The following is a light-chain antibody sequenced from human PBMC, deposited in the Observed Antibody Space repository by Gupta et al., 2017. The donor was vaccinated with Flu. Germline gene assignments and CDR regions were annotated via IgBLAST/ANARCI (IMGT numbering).Light chain of an antibody. J-gene: IGKJ1*01. V-gene: IGKV2-30*01. CDR3: RQSEHWPWA. Sequence: DVVMTQSPLSLPVTLGQPASISCRSSQSLVYSDGNTVLHWFQQRPGQSPRRLIYLVSHRESGVPDRFSGSGSGTEFTLKISRVEAEDVGIYSCRQSEHWPWAFGQGTKVEIK. CDR2: LVS. CDR1: QSLVYSDGNTV.